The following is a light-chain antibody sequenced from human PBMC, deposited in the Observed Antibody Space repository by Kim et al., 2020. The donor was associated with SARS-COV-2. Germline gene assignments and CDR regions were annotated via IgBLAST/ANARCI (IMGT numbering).Light chain of an antibody. Sequence: GQGANTPCTVVGPNSRAGYDVYWYQQLPGTAPKLLIYGNSNRPSGVPVRFSGSKSGTSASLAITVLQAEDEADYYCQSYDSSLSGVFGGGTQLTVL. CDR1: GPNSRAGYD. V-gene: IGLV1-40*01. J-gene: IGLJ2*01. CDR2: GNS. CDR3: QSYDSSLSGV.